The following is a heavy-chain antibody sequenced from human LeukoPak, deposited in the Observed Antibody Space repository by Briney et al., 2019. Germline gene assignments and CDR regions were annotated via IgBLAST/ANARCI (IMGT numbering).Heavy chain of an antibody. CDR2: INHSGST. CDR1: GGSFSGYY. CDR3: ARVRYCSSTSCYSKSAFDI. D-gene: IGHD2-2*01. Sequence: SETLSLTCAVYGGSFSGYYWSWTRQPPGKGLEWIGEINHSGSTNYNPSLKSRVTISVDTSKNQFSLKLSSVTAADTAVYYCARVRYCSSTSCYSKSAFDIWGQGTMVTVSS. V-gene: IGHV4-34*01. J-gene: IGHJ3*02.